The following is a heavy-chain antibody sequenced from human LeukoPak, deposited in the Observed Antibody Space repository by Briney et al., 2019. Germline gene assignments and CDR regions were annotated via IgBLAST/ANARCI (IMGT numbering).Heavy chain of an antibody. D-gene: IGHD3-9*01. CDR1: GGSFSGYY. CDR3: ARLEGYDILTGYYTVGYFQH. CDR2: INHSGST. J-gene: IGHJ1*01. Sequence: SETLSLTCAVYGGSFSGYYWSWIRQPPGKGLEWIGEINHSGSTNYNPSLKSRVTISVDTSKNQFSLKLSSVTAADTAVYYCARLEGYDILTGYYTVGYFQHWGQGTLVTVSS. V-gene: IGHV4-34*01.